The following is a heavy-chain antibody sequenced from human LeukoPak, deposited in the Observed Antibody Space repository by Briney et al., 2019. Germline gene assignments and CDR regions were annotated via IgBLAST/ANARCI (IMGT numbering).Heavy chain of an antibody. Sequence: GGSLRLSCAASGFTFSSSNMNWVRQAPGKGPEWVSYISSSSRTTYYADSVKGRFTISRDNAKNSLYLQMNSLRAEDTAVYYCARDPHSSDYYGMDVWGQGTTVTVSS. CDR2: ISSSSRTT. CDR1: GFTFSSSN. D-gene: IGHD6-6*01. J-gene: IGHJ6*02. V-gene: IGHV3-48*01. CDR3: ARDPHSSDYYGMDV.